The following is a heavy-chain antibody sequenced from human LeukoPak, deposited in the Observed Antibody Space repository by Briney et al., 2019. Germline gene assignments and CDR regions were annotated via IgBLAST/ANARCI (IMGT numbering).Heavy chain of an antibody. J-gene: IGHJ4*02. D-gene: IGHD1-14*01. Sequence: SETLSLTCAVYGGSFSAYYWSWIRQPAGKGLEWIGRIYTSGSTNYNPSLKSRVTMSVDTSKNQFSLKLSSVTAADTAVYYCARDGHRYFDYWGQGTLVTVSS. CDR1: GGSFSAYY. CDR3: ARDGHRYFDY. V-gene: IGHV4-4*07. CDR2: IYTSGST.